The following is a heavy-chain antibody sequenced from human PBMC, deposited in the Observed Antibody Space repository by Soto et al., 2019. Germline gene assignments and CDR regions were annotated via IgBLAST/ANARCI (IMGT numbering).Heavy chain of an antibody. D-gene: IGHD2-2*01. CDR1: GGSISSYY. CDR3: ARVRREVCFGTSCYAYNGMDV. Sequence: SETLSLTCTVSGGSISSYYWSWIRQPPGKGLEWIGYIYYSASTNYNPSLKSRVTISVDTSKNQFSLKLNSLTSQDTAVYYCARVRREVCFGTSCYAYNGMDVWGQGTTVTVSS. CDR2: IYYSAST. J-gene: IGHJ6*02. V-gene: IGHV4-59*01.